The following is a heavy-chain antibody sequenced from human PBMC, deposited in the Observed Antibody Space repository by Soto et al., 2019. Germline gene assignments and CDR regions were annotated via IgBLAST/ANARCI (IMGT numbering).Heavy chain of an antibody. V-gene: IGHV3-23*01. J-gene: IGHJ4*02. Sequence: PGGSLRLSCAASGCTFSGYAMSWVRQAPGKGLEWVSTIGTSGSNSYYPDSVKGRFTISRDNSKNTLYLQMNSLRAEDTAVYYCAKRAVVGAARYFDYWGLGTLVTVSS. D-gene: IGHD2-15*01. CDR2: IGTSGSNS. CDR1: GCTFSGYA. CDR3: AKRAVVGAARYFDY.